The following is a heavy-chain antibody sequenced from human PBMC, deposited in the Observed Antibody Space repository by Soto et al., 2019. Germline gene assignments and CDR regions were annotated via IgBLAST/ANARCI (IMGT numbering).Heavy chain of an antibody. CDR2: ISYEGSNT. Sequence: GGSLRLSCVASGFSFDTYGIHWVRQAPGKGLQWVALISYEGSNTYYADSVRGRSTISRDNSKNTLYLQMNTLRPEDTGLYYYARVTPGNNLYYFSGLDFWGQGTSVTVSS. J-gene: IGHJ6*02. CDR1: GFSFDTYG. D-gene: IGHD1-1*01. CDR3: ARVTPGNNLYYFSGLDF. V-gene: IGHV3-30-3*01.